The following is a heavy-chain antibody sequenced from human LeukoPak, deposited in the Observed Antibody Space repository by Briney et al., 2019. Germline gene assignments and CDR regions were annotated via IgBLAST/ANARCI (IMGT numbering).Heavy chain of an antibody. J-gene: IGHJ4*02. CDR1: GFTFDDYA. CDR2: ISWNSGSI. CDR3: AKDRQQLVLFPLDY. V-gene: IGHV3-9*01. Sequence: GSSLRLSCAASGFTFDDYAMHWVRQAPGKGLEWVSGISWNSGSIGYADSVKGRFTISRDNAKNSLYLQMNSLRAEDTALYYCAKDRQQLVLFPLDYWGQGTLVTVSS. D-gene: IGHD6-13*01.